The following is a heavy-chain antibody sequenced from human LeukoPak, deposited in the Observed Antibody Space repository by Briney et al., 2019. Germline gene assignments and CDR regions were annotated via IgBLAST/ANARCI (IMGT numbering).Heavy chain of an antibody. CDR1: GGSISIYY. Sequence: NPSETLSLTCTVSGGSISIYYWSWIRQPPGKGLEWIGYIYYSGSTNYNPSLKSRVTISVDTSKNQFSLKLSSVTAADTAVYYCARENKANYDFWSGYQNWFDPWGQGTLVTVSS. J-gene: IGHJ5*02. V-gene: IGHV4-59*01. D-gene: IGHD3-3*01. CDR3: ARENKANYDFWSGYQNWFDP. CDR2: IYYSGST.